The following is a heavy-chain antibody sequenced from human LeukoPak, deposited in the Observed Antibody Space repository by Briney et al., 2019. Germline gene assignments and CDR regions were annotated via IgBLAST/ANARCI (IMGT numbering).Heavy chain of an antibody. CDR1: GYTFTSYD. V-gene: IGHV1-8*01. J-gene: IGHJ3*02. CDR3: ASTTVYDLDAFDI. D-gene: IGHD3-16*01. Sequence: ASVKVSCKASGYTFTSYDINWVRQATGQGREWMGWMNPNSDNTGYAQKFQGRVTMTRNTSINKANMELSSQTAEDTAVYYCASTTVYDLDAFDIWGQGTMVTVSS. CDR2: MNPNSDNT.